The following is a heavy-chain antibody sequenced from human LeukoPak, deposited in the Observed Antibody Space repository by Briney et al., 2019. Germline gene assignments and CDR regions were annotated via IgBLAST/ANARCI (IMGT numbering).Heavy chain of an antibody. CDR2: ISYGGSNE. D-gene: IGHD6-13*01. CDR1: GFTFSSYT. Sequence: GRSLRLSCAASGFTFSSYTMHWVRQAPGKGLEWVAVISYGGSNENYADSVKGRFTISRDNSKNTLYLQLNSLRAEDTAVYYCARDMHLVSLDYWGQGTLVTVSS. J-gene: IGHJ4*02. V-gene: IGHV3-30-3*01. CDR3: ARDMHLVSLDY.